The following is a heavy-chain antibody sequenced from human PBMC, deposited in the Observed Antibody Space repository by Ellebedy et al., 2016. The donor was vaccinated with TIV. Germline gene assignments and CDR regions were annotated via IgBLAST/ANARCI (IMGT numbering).Heavy chain of an antibody. Sequence: MPSETLSLTCAVYSGSFTGYYWSWIRQPPETGLEWIGEITRSVTTNYNPSLKSRVTISVETSKNQFSLNLSSVTAADTAVYYCARVLARDYWGQGTLVTVSS. CDR3: ARVLARDY. V-gene: IGHV4-34*01. CDR2: ITRSVTT. J-gene: IGHJ4*02. CDR1: SGSFTGYY.